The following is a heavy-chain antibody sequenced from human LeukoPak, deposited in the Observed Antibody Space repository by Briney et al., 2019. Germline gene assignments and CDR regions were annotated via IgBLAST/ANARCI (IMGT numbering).Heavy chain of an antibody. CDR2: INYSGTT. CDR1: GGSISSDNYY. V-gene: IGHV4-39*01. CDR3: ARRVPSGSGSYDFDY. D-gene: IGHD3-10*01. J-gene: IGHJ4*02. Sequence: SETLSLTCTVSGGSISSDNYYWGWTRQPPGKGLEWIGSINYSGTTYYNPSLRSRVTISVDTSKNQFSLKVTSVTAADTAVYYCARRVPSGSGSYDFDYWGQGTLVTVSS.